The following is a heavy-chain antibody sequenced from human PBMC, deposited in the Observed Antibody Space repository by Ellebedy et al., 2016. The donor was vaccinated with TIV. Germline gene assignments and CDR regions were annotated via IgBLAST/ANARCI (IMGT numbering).Heavy chain of an antibody. J-gene: IGHJ6*02. D-gene: IGHD2-15*01. CDR3: ARPGYCSGGRCRVYGMDV. Sequence: GESLKISXAASGFTFSSYWMHWVRQAPGKGLVWVSRISSDGSTTVYADPVKGRFTISRDNAKNTLYLQMNSLRAEDTAVYYCARPGYCSGGRCRVYGMDVWGQGTTVTVSS. V-gene: IGHV3-74*01. CDR2: ISSDGSTT. CDR1: GFTFSSYW.